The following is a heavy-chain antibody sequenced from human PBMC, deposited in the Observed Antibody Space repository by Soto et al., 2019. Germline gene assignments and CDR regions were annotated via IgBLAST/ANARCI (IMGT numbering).Heavy chain of an antibody. CDR1: GFTVSSYY. V-gene: IGHV3-66*01. J-gene: IGHJ4*02. Sequence: PGGSLRLSCAASGFTVSSYYMSWVRQAPGKGLEWVSVIYSAGSADFADSVKGRFTISRDNSKNTLYLQMSSLRAEDTAVYYCARVPSSNYDYFDYWGQGTLVTVSS. CDR2: IYSAGSA. D-gene: IGHD6-13*01. CDR3: ARVPSSNYDYFDY.